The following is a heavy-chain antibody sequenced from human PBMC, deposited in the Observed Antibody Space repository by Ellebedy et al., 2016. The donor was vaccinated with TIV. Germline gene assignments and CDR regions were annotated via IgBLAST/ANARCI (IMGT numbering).Heavy chain of an antibody. CDR2: INPNSGGT. Sequence: ASVKVSXXASGYTFTGYYMHWVRQAPGQGLEWMGWINPNSGGTNYAQKFQGRVTMTRDTSISTAYMELSRLRSDDTAVYYCARRGTNRGQWLVPFDYWGQGTLVTVSS. V-gene: IGHV1-2*02. CDR3: ARRGTNRGQWLVPFDY. CDR1: GYTFTGYY. D-gene: IGHD6-19*01. J-gene: IGHJ4*02.